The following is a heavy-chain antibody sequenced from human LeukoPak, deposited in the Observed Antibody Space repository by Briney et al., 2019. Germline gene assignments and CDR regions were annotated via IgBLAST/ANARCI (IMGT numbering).Heavy chain of an antibody. J-gene: IGHJ4*02. V-gene: IGHV1-8*01. CDR2: MNPNSDNT. D-gene: IGHD6-19*01. CDR1: GYTFTSCD. Sequence: ASVKVSCKASGYTFTSCDINWVRQATGQGLEWMGWMNPNSDNTGYGQGFQGRITMTRDISIGTAYMELSNLTSEDTAIYYCTRGSSGRRDNWGQGTLVTVS. CDR3: TRGSSGRRDN.